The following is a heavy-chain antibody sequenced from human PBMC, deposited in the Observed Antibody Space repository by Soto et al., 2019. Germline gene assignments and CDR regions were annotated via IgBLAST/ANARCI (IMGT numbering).Heavy chain of an antibody. CDR1: GGSVSSGSYY. Sequence: SETLSLTCTVSGGSVSSGSYYWSWIRQPPGKGLEWIGYIYYSGSTNYNPSLKSRVTISVDTSKNQFSLKLSSVTAADTAVYYCARDRGYDFWSGLGMDVWGQGTTVTV. CDR3: ARDRGYDFWSGLGMDV. V-gene: IGHV4-61*01. CDR2: IYYSGST. J-gene: IGHJ6*02. D-gene: IGHD3-3*01.